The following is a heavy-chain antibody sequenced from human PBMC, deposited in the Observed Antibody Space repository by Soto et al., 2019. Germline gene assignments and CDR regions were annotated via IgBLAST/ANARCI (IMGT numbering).Heavy chain of an antibody. CDR2: ISGSGGST. D-gene: IGHD3-10*01. CDR1: GFTFSSYA. J-gene: IGHJ6*03. CDR3: AKATMVRPTDYYYYYYMDV. Sequence: GGSLRLSCAASGFTFSSYAMSWVRQAPGKGLEWVSAISGSGGSTYYAESVKGRFTISRDNSKNTLYLQMNSLRAEDTAVYYCAKATMVRPTDYYYYYYMDVWGKGTTVTVSS. V-gene: IGHV3-23*01.